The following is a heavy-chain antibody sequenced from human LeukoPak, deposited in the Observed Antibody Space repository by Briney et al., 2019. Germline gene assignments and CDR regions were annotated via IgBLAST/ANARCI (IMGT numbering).Heavy chain of an antibody. CDR2: IKQDGSEK. D-gene: IGHD6-13*01. Sequence: GGSLRLSCAASGFTFSSYWMSWVRQAPGKGLEWVANIKQDGSEKYYVDSVKGRFSISRDSSRNTLYLQMNSLRVEDTAVYYCAGDTHSSNWYDHWGQGTLVTVSS. J-gene: IGHJ5*02. V-gene: IGHV3-7*03. CDR3: AGDTHSSNWYDH. CDR1: GFTFSSYW.